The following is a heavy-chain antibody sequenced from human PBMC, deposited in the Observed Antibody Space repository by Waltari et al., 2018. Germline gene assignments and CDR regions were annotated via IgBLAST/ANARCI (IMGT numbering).Heavy chain of an antibody. CDR1: GGTFRSYA. V-gene: IGHV1-69*04. CDR2: IIPILGIA. Sequence: QVQLVQSGAEVKKPGSSVKVSCQASGGTFRSYAISWVRQAPGQGLEWMGRIIPILGIANYAQKFQGRVTITADESTSTAYMELSSLRSEDTAVYYCARGTRWLQSPDYWGQGTLVTVSS. CDR3: ARGTRWLQSPDY. D-gene: IGHD5-12*01. J-gene: IGHJ4*02.